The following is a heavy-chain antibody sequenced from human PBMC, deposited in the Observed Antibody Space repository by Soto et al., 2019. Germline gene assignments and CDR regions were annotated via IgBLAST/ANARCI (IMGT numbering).Heavy chain of an antibody. CDR1: GGSVSSGSYY. CDR3: ARAVAGTNWFDP. V-gene: IGHV4-61*01. Sequence: QVQLQESGPGLVKPSETLSLTCTVSGGSVSSGSYYWSWIRQPPGKGLEWIGYSYYIGSTNYNPPLKSRVTIPVDTAKNQFSLKLSSVTAADAAVEYCARAVAGTNWFDPWGQGTLVTVCS. CDR2: SYYIGST. D-gene: IGHD6-19*01. J-gene: IGHJ5*02.